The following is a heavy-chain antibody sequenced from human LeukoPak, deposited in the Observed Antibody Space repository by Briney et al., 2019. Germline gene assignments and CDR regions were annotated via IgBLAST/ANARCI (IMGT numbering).Heavy chain of an antibody. CDR2: INHSGST. J-gene: IGHJ4*02. D-gene: IGHD3-22*01. CDR3: ARHTGSSGYSPFDY. CDR1: GGSFSGYY. Sequence: SETLSLTCAVYGGSFSGYYWSWIRQPPGKGLEWIGEINHSGSTNYNPSLKSRVTISVDTSKNQFSLKLSSVTAADTAVYYCARHTGSSGYSPFDYWGQGTLVTVSS. V-gene: IGHV4-34*01.